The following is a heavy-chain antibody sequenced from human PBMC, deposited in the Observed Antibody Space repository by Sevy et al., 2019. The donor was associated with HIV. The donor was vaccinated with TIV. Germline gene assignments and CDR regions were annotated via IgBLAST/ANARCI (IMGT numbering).Heavy chain of an antibody. V-gene: IGHV4-4*02. CDR1: GGSIISVNW. Sequence: SETLSLTCAVSGGSIISVNWWHWVRQSPGKGLEWIGEIYYSGSTNYNPSLKSRVTISVDNSKNQFSLNLYSVTAADTAVYYCARGGETPRGFDPWGQGSLVTVSS. J-gene: IGHJ5*02. CDR2: IYYSGST. D-gene: IGHD3-16*01. CDR3: ARGGETPRGFDP.